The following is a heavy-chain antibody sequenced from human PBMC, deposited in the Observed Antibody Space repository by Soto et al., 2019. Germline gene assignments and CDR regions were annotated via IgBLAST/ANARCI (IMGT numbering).Heavy chain of an antibody. Sequence: SETLSLTCTVSGGSISSGDYYWSWIRQPPGKGLEWIGYIYYSGSTYYNPSLKSRVTISVDTSKNQFSLKLSPVTAADTAVYYCARELELPYYYYYGMDVWGQGTTGTVSS. CDR2: IYYSGST. V-gene: IGHV4-30-4*01. CDR1: GGSISSGDYY. D-gene: IGHD1-7*01. J-gene: IGHJ6*02. CDR3: ARELELPYYYYYGMDV.